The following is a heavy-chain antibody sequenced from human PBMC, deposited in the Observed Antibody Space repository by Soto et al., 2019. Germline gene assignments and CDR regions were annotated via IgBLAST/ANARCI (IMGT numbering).Heavy chain of an antibody. CDR1: GGSISSSSYY. V-gene: IGHV4-39*01. CDR2: IYYSGST. D-gene: IGHD3-10*01. Sequence: QLQLQESGPGLVKPSETLSLTCTVSGGSISSSSYYWGWIRQPPGKGLEWIGSIYYSGSTYYNPSLKSRVTISVDTSKNQFSLKLSSVTAADTAVYYCARHGFGEFEFDYWGQGTLVTVSS. CDR3: ARHGFGEFEFDY. J-gene: IGHJ4*02.